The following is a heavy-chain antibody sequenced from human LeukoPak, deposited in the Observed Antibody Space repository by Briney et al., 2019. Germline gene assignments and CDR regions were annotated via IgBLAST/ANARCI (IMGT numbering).Heavy chain of an antibody. Sequence: GGSLRLSCAASGFTFSSFAMTWVRQAPGKGLEWVSSITGTHYTTYNTDSVKGRFTISRDNSKNTLYLQMNSLRADDTAVYYCATRYFDWSPGGYYYYGMDVWGQGTTVTVSS. CDR2: ITGTHYTT. J-gene: IGHJ6*02. D-gene: IGHD3-9*01. V-gene: IGHV3-23*01. CDR3: ATRYFDWSPGGYYYYGMDV. CDR1: GFTFSSFA.